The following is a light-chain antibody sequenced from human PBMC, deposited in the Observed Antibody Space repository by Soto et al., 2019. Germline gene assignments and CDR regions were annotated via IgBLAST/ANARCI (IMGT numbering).Light chain of an antibody. CDR2: GNN. CDR3: QSYDSSLSGWV. V-gene: IGLV1-40*01. CDR1: GSNIGAGYD. J-gene: IGLJ3*02. Sequence: QSVLTQPPSVSGALGQRVTISCTGSGSNIGAGYDVHWYQQLPGTAPKLLIYGNNNRPSGVPDRFSGSKSGTSASLAITGLQAEDEADYYCQSYDSSLSGWVFGGGTKLTVL.